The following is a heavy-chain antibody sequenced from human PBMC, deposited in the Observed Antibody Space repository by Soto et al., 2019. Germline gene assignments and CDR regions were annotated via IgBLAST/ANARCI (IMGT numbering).Heavy chain of an antibody. CDR1: GFIFSDHY. D-gene: IGHD1-26*01. CDR3: ARGSGSYLIWFGP. V-gene: IGHV3-72*01. J-gene: IGHJ5*02. CDR2: TRNKANSYTT. Sequence: EVQLVESGGGLVQPGGSLRLSCAASGFIFSDHYMDWVRQAPGKGLEWVGRTRNKANSYTTEYAASVKGRFTISRDDSKNSLYLQMNSLKTEDTAVYYCARGSGSYLIWFGPWGQGTLVTVSS.